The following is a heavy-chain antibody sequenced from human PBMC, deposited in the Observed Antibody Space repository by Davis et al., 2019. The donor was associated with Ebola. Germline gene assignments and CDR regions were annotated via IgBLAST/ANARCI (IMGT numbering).Heavy chain of an antibody. V-gene: IGHV5-51*01. J-gene: IGHJ6*04. CDR2: IYPDDSDT. Sequence: KVSCKGSGYSFTSYWIGWVRQMPGKGLEWMGIIYPDDSDTRYSPSFEGQVTISVDKSIRTAYLRWSSLKASDSAIYYCARHVDYFYGMDVWGKGTTVTVSS. CDR3: ARHVDYFYGMDV. CDR1: GYSFTSYW.